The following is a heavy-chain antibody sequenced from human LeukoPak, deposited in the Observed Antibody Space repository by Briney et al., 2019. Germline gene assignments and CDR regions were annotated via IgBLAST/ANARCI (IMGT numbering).Heavy chain of an antibody. J-gene: IGHJ3*02. D-gene: IGHD3-22*01. CDR1: GGTFSSYA. V-gene: IGHV1-69*13. Sequence: SVKVSCKASGGTFSSYAISWVRQAPGQGLEWMGGIIPIFGTANYAQKFQGRVTITADESTSTAYMELSSLRSEDTAVYYCARYSGTQKYYDSSGYDAFDIWGQGTMVTVSS. CDR2: IIPIFGTA. CDR3: ARYSGTQKYYDSSGYDAFDI.